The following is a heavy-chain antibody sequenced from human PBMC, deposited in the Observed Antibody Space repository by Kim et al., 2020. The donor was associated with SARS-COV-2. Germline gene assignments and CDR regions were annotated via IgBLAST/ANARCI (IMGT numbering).Heavy chain of an antibody. CDR3: ANYYTARIAVAGTNAFDI. D-gene: IGHD6-19*01. V-gene: IGHV3-23*01. CDR1: GFTFSSYA. J-gene: IGHJ3*02. CDR2: ISGSGGST. Sequence: GGSLRLSCAASGFTFSSYAMSWVRQAPGKGLEWVSAISGSGGSTYYADSVKGRFTISRDNSKNTLYLQMNSLRAEDTAVYYCANYYTARIAVAGTNAFDIWGQGTMVTVSS.